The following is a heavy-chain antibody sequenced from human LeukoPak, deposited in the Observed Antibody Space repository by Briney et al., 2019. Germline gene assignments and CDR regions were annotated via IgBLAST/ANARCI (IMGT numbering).Heavy chain of an antibody. D-gene: IGHD6-13*01. CDR3: AREQQLVDY. CDR1: GGSISSGGYY. Sequence: SGTLSLTCTVSGGSISSGGYYWSWLRQPPGKGLEWIGYIYHSGSTYYNPSLKSRVTISVDRSKNQFSLKLSSVTAADTAVYYCAREQQLVDYWGQGTLVTVSS. J-gene: IGHJ4*02. CDR2: IYHSGST. V-gene: IGHV4-30-2*01.